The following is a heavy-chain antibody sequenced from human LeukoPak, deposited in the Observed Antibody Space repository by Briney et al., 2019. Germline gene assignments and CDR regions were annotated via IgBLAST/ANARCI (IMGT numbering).Heavy chain of an antibody. CDR3: AREGRHCGGDCYPFDS. V-gene: IGHV1-2*02. Sequence: GASVKVSCKASVYTFTSHSISWVRQAPGQELAYLAWINLKSGDAKYAQKFQGRVTMTRDTSINTAYMDLGSLRSDDTAIYYCAREGRHCGGDCYPFDSWGQGTLVTVSS. D-gene: IGHD2-21*02. CDR1: VYTFTSHS. J-gene: IGHJ4*02. CDR2: INLKSGDA.